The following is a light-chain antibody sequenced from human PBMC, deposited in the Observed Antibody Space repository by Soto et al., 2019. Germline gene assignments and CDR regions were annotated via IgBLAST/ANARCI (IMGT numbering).Light chain of an antibody. CDR2: DVS. V-gene: IGLV2-11*01. J-gene: IGLJ1*01. CDR3: CSYVGSYTYV. CDR1: SSDVGGYNY. Sequence: QSALAQPRSVSGSPGQSVTISCTGTSSDVGGYNYVSWYQQHPDKAPKLMIYDVSKRPSGVPDRFSGSKSGNTASLTTSGLQAEDEADYYCCSYVGSYTYVFGTGTKVTVL.